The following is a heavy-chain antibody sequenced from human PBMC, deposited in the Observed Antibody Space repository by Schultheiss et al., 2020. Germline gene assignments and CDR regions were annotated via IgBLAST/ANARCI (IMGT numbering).Heavy chain of an antibody. J-gene: IGHJ4*02. CDR3: AAAGKNFDY. CDR2: ISGSGGST. D-gene: IGHD6-13*01. Sequence: ETLSLTCAVYGGSFRGYYWSWIRQPPGKGLEWVSAISGSGGSTYYADSVKGRFTISRDNSKNTLYLQMNSLRAEDTAVYYCAAAGKNFDYWGQGTLVTVSS. CDR1: GGSFRGYY. V-gene: IGHV3-23*01.